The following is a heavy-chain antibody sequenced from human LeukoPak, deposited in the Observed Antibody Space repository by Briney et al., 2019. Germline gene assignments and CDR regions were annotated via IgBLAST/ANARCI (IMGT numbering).Heavy chain of an antibody. CDR2: IDPVDSHT. D-gene: IGHD6-19*01. CDR3: ARGRGWVDY. J-gene: IGHJ4*02. Sequence: PGESLKISCKGSGYSFTSYWISWVRQMPGRGLEWMGRIDPVDSHTDYNPSFQGHVTISVDKAINTVYLQWGSLEASDSAMYYCARGRGWVDYWGQGALVTVSS. V-gene: IGHV5-10-1*01. CDR1: GYSFTSYW.